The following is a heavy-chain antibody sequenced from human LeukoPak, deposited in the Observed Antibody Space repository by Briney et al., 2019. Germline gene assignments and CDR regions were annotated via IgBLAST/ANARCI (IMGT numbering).Heavy chain of an antibody. D-gene: IGHD3-22*01. CDR2: IYYSGST. Sequence: SETLSLTCTVSGGSISSSSYYWGWIRQPPGKGLEWIGSIYYSGSTYYNPSLKSRVTISVDTSKNQFSLKLSSVTAADTAVYYCARNGVVVVITTIDYWGQGTLVTVSS. CDR1: GGSISSSSYY. CDR3: ARNGVVVVITTIDY. V-gene: IGHV4-39*01. J-gene: IGHJ4*02.